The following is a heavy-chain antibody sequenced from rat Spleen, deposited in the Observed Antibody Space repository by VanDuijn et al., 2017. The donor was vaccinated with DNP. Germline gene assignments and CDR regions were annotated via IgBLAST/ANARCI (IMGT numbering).Heavy chain of an antibody. CDR2: ITSSGGST. J-gene: IGHJ4*01. CDR3: LKHLDA. Sequence: EVQLVESGGGLVQPGRSLKLSCAASGFTFSNYDMAWVRQAPKKGLEWVAAITSSGGSTYYPDSVKGRFTISRDDAKSSLYLQMDSLRSEDSATYYCLKHLDAWGQGTSVTVSS. CDR1: GFTFSNYD. V-gene: IGHV5-25*01.